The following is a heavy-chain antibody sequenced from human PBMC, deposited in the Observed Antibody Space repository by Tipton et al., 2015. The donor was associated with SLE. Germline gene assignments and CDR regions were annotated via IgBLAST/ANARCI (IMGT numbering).Heavy chain of an antibody. D-gene: IGHD3-22*01. Sequence: LRLSCAASGFIFSDYSMNWVRQHPGKGLEWIGYIYYSGRTYYKPSLKSRVTISQDRSKNQFSLKLSSVTAADTAIYYCARGGIYHDDSGNFDYWGQGTLVTASS. CDR1: GFIFSDYS. J-gene: IGHJ4*02. V-gene: IGHV4-59*01. CDR3: ARGGIYHDDSGNFDY. CDR2: IYYSGRT.